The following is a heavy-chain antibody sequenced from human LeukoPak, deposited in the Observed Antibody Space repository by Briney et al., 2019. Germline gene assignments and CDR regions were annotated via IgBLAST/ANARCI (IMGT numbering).Heavy chain of an antibody. D-gene: IGHD1-26*01. Sequence: GGSLRLSCAASGFTFSSYAMNWVRQAPGKGLEWVSHISTSGSAMYYADSVKGRFTISRDNAKDSLYLQMSSLRDEDTAVYYCASSGSYRFDYWGQGTLVTVSS. J-gene: IGHJ4*02. CDR2: ISTSGSAM. V-gene: IGHV3-48*02. CDR3: ASSGSYRFDY. CDR1: GFTFSSYA.